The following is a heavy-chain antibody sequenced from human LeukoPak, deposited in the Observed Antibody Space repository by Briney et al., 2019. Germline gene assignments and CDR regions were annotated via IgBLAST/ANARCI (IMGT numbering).Heavy chain of an antibody. Sequence: GGSLRLSCEASGFTFTKFWMSWVRQAPGKGLEWVANIQEDGKKENYVDSVKGRFTISRDNAKNSLYLQMNSLRAEDTALYYCARVSDISVAAYFDYWGQGTLVTVSS. D-gene: IGHD6-19*01. CDR1: GFTFTKFW. J-gene: IGHJ4*02. V-gene: IGHV3-7*03. CDR2: IQEDGKKE. CDR3: ARVSDISVAAYFDY.